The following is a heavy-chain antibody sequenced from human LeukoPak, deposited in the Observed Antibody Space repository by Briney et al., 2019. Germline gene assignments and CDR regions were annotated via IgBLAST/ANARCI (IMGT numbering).Heavy chain of an antibody. CDR2: IYTSGST. V-gene: IGHV4-4*09. J-gene: IGHJ5*02. Sequence: PSETLSLTCTASGGSISSSYWSWIRQPPGKGLEWIGYIYTSGSTNYNPSLKSRVTISVDTSKNQFSLKLSSVTAADTAVYYCARLYGGKTGWFDPWGQGTLVSVSS. CDR3: ARLYGGKTGWFDP. D-gene: IGHD4-23*01. CDR1: GGSISSSY.